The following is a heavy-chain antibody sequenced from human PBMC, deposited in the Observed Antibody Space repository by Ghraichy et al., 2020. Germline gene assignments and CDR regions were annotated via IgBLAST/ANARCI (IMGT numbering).Heavy chain of an antibody. CDR3: AGLETYYDFWSGYYRGFDY. CDR1: GGSISSYY. V-gene: IGHV4-59*08. D-gene: IGHD3-3*01. Sequence: SETLSLTCTVSGGSISSYYWSWIRQPPGKGLEWIGYIYYSGSTNYNPSLKSRVTISVDTSKNQFSLKLSSVTAADTAVYYCAGLETYYDFWSGYYRGFDYWGQGTLVTVSS. J-gene: IGHJ4*02. CDR2: IYYSGST.